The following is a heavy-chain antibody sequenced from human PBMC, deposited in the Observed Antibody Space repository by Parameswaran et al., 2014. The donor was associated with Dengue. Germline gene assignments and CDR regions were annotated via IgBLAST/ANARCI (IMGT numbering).Heavy chain of an antibody. D-gene: IGHD4-23*01. CDR3: AKGWVARPTPTTLGFDY. Sequence: WIRQPPGKGLEWVSAISSSGTTRYYADSVKGRFTFSRDNSKNTLYLQMNSLRAEDTAVYYCAKGWVARPTPTTLGFDYWGQGTLVTVSS. CDR2: ISSSGTTR. J-gene: IGHJ4*02. V-gene: IGHV3-23*01.